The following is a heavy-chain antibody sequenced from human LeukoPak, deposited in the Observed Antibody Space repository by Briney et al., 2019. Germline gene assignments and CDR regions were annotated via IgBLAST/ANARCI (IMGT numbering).Heavy chain of an antibody. CDR1: GGSFSGYY. Sequence: SETLSLTCAVYGGSFSGYYWSWIRQPPGKGLEWIGEINHSGSNNYNPSLKSRVTISVDTSKNQFSLKLSSVTAADTAVYYCARGPREGSSSWYDYWGQGTLVTVSS. D-gene: IGHD6-13*01. V-gene: IGHV4-34*01. CDR3: ARGPREGSSSWYDY. CDR2: INHSGSN. J-gene: IGHJ4*02.